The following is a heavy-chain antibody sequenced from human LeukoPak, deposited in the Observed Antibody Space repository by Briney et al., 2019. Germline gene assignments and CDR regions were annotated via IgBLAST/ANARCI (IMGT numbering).Heavy chain of an antibody. J-gene: IGHJ4*02. D-gene: IGHD1-26*01. V-gene: IGHV3-30-3*01. CDR1: GFTFSSYA. CDR2: ISYDGSNK. CDR3: ARDSVGATNYFDY. Sequence: PGGSLRLSCAASGFTFSSYAMHWVRQAPGKGLEWVAVISYDGSNKYYADSVKGRFTISRDNSKNTLYLQMSSLRAEDTAVYYCARDSVGATNYFDYWGQGTLVTVSS.